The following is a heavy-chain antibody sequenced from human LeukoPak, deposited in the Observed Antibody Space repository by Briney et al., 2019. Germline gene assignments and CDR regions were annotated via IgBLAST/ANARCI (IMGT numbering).Heavy chain of an antibody. D-gene: IGHD3-22*01. CDR1: GDSISGGY. Sequence: SETLSLTCTVSGDSISGGYWNWIRQPPGKGLEWIGYIYYSGSTDYSPSLKSRVTISLDTSKNQISLRLSSVTAADTAVYYCARRRGSYEGFDPWGQGTLVTVSS. J-gene: IGHJ5*02. CDR2: IYYSGST. V-gene: IGHV4-59*08. CDR3: ARRRGSYEGFDP.